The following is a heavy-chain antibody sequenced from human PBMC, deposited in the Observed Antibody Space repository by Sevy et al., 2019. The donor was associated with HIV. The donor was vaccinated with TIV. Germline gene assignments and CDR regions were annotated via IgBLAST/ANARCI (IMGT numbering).Heavy chain of an antibody. D-gene: IGHD6-19*01. CDR3: ARAYSGGWPQGAWTDY. J-gene: IGHJ4*02. Sequence: GGYLRLSCAASGFTFSTYSMNWVRQAPGKGLEWVSYISRSSRTIYYADSVEGRFTISRDNAKNSLSLQINSLRADDTAVYYCARAYSGGWPQGAWTDYWGQGTLVIVSS. CDR2: ISRSSRTI. V-gene: IGHV3-48*01. CDR1: GFTFSTYS.